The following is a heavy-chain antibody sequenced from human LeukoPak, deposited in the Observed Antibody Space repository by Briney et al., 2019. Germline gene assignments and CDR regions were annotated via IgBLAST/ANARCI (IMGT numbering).Heavy chain of an antibody. Sequence: PGGSLRLSCAASGFTFSSYTMNWVRQAPGKGLEWVSYISSSSSTIYYADSVKGRLTISRDNAKNSLYLQMNSLRDEDTAVYYCARARRITMIVVVINDYFDYWGQGTLVTVSS. CDR3: ARARRITMIVVVINDYFDY. J-gene: IGHJ4*02. V-gene: IGHV3-48*02. CDR1: GFTFSSYT. D-gene: IGHD3-22*01. CDR2: ISSSSSTI.